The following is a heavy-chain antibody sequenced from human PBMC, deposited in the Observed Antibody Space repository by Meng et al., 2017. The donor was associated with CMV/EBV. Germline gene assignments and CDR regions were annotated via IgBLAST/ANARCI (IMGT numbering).Heavy chain of an antibody. J-gene: IGHJ5*02. D-gene: IGHD6-13*01. CDR2: INPNSGGT. V-gene: IGHV1-2*02. Sequence: ASVKVSCKASGYTFTSYGISWVRQAPGQGLEWMGWINPNSGGTNYAQKFQGRVTMTRDTSISTAYMELSRLRSDDTAVYYFARSPTNQEDSSSWYSLIQDWFDPWGQGTLVTVSS. CDR1: GYTFTSYG. CDR3: ARSPTNQEDSSSWYSLIQDWFDP.